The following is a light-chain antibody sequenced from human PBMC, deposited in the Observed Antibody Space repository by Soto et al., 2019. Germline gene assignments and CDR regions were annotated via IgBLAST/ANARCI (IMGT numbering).Light chain of an antibody. CDR1: GSNIGSNY. Sequence: QSVLTQPPSVSAAPGQRVTISCSGSGSNIGSNYLSWYQQLPGTAPKLLLYDNDKRPSGIPARFSASKSGTSATLDIPGLQTGDEAYYYCGTWDSSLNVWMFGGGTKVTVL. CDR3: GTWDSSLNVWM. J-gene: IGLJ3*02. V-gene: IGLV1-51*01. CDR2: DND.